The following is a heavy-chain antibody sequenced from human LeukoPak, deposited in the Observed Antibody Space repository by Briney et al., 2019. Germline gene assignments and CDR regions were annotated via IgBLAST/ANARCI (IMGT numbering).Heavy chain of an antibody. D-gene: IGHD2-15*01. V-gene: IGHV3-23*01. CDR1: GFSFSSYA. J-gene: IGHJ4*02. Sequence: GGTLRLSCAASGFSFSSYAMNWVRQAPGKGLEWVSVICGSSSSTYYVDSVKGRFTISRDNSKNTLYLQMNSLRAEDTAIYYCAKGSGGSCHSATDYWGQGTLVTVSS. CDR2: ICGSSSST. CDR3: AKGSGGSCHSATDY.